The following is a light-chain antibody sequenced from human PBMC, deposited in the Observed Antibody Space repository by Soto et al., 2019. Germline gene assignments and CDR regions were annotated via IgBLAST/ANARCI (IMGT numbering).Light chain of an antibody. V-gene: IGLV2-14*01. J-gene: IGLJ2*01. CDR3: SSYTSSRTVV. CDR1: SRDGGGYNY. CDR2: DVS. Sequence: QSALTHPASVSVSPRQSITISCTGTSRDGGGYNYVSWYQQHTGKAPRLLIYDVSNRPSGVSNLFSGSKSGNTASLTISGLQAEDEAAYYCSSYTSSRTVVFGGGTRVTVL.